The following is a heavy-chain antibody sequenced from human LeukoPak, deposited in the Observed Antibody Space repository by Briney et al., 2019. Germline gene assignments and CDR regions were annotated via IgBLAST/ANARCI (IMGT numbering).Heavy chain of an antibody. CDR1: GGSISSSSYY. V-gene: IGHV4-39*01. D-gene: IGHD3-22*01. J-gene: IGHJ4*02. CDR3: ARQDIGSGYYDY. Sequence: SETLSLTCTVSGGSISSSSYYWGWIRQPPGKGLEWIGSIYHSGSTYYNPSLKSRVTISVDTSKNQFSLKVSSVTAADTAVYYCARQDIGSGYYDYWGQGTLVTVSS. CDR2: IYHSGST.